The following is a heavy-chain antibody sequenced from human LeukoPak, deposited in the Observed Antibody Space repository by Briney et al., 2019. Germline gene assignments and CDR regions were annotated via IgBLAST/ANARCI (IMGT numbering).Heavy chain of an antibody. CDR1: GFTFSSYG. Sequence: GGSLRLSCAASGFTFSSYGMHWVRQAPGKGLEWVAFIRYDGSNKYYADSVKGRCTISRDNSKNTLYLQMNSLRAEDTAVYYCAKDPWGDFICFFDYRGQGTLVTVSS. D-gene: IGHD2-21*02. V-gene: IGHV3-30*02. CDR2: IRYDGSNK. J-gene: IGHJ4*02. CDR3: AKDPWGDFICFFDY.